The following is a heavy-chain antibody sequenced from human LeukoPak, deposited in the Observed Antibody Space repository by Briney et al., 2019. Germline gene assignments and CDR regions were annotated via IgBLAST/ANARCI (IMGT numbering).Heavy chain of an antibody. CDR3: AKRDHYDSSGYAPLFQH. V-gene: IGHV3-23*01. CDR2: ISGSGGFT. CDR1: GFTFSSYA. Sequence: GGSLRLSCAASGFTFSSYAMAWVRQAPGKGLEGVSGISGSGGFTNYADSVKGRFTISRDNSKNTLYLQMNSLRAEDTAVYYCAKRDHYDSSGYAPLFQHWGQGTLVTVSS. D-gene: IGHD3-22*01. J-gene: IGHJ1*01.